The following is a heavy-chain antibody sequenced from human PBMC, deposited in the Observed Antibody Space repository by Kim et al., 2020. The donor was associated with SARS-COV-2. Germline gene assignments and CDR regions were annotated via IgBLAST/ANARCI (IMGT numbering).Heavy chain of an antibody. J-gene: IGHJ4*02. Sequence: NPSLKSRVTISVDTSKNQFSLKLSSVTAADTAVYYCARGSQGAVAGTFDYWGQGTLVTVSS. CDR3: ARGSQGAVAGTFDY. D-gene: IGHD6-19*01. V-gene: IGHV4-34*01.